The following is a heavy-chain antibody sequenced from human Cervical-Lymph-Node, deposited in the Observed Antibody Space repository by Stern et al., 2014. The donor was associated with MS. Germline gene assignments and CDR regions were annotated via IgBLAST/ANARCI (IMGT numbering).Heavy chain of an antibody. Sequence: VQLVESGPGLVKPSETLSLTCTVSGGSISSYYWSWIRQPPGKGLEWIGYIYYSGSTNYNPSLKSRVTISVDTSKNQFSLKLSSVTAADTAVYYCARDSTAWSPSFDYWGQGTLVTVSS. CDR2: IYYSGST. D-gene: IGHD1-1*01. J-gene: IGHJ4*02. V-gene: IGHV4-59*01. CDR1: GGSISSYY. CDR3: ARDSTAWSPSFDY.